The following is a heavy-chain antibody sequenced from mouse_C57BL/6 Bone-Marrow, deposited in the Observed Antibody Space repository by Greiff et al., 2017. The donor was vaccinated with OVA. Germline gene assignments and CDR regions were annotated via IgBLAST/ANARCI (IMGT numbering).Heavy chain of an antibody. CDR2: INSNNGGT. Sequence: EVKLMESGPELAKPGASVKIPCKASGYTFTDYNMDWVKQSHGKSLEWIGDINSNNGGTIYNQKFKGKATLTVDKSSSTAYMELRSLTSEDTAVYYCARGGYYDYDGGAWFAYWGQGTLVTVCA. V-gene: IGHV1-18*01. D-gene: IGHD2-4*01. CDR1: GYTFTDYN. CDR3: ARGGYYDYDGGAWFAY. J-gene: IGHJ3*01.